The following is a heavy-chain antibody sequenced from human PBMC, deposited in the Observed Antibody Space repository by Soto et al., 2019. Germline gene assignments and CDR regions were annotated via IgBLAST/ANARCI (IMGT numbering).Heavy chain of an antibody. J-gene: IGHJ6*02. CDR1: GGSLSGYY. V-gene: IGHV4-34*01. Sequence: QVHLQHWGAGLLKPSETLYLTCAVNGGSLSGYYWSWIRQPPGKGLEWIGEINHSGSTNYNPSLMSRVTILVDTSKNQYSLILTSMTAADTGVYYCARGKFGDIVGVAGALRYYQNGMDVWGQVTTVSVSS. CDR3: ARGKFGDIVGVAGALRYYQNGMDV. CDR2: INHSGST. D-gene: IGHD2-15*01.